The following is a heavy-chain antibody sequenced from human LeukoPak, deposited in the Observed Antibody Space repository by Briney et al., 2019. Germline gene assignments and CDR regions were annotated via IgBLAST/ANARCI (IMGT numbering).Heavy chain of an antibody. J-gene: IGHJ4*02. CDR3: ARGGYYGSGRYYFDS. CDR1: GFTFSSYS. CDR2: ISSSSSYI. Sequence: GGSLRLSCAASGFTFSSYSMNWVRQAPGKGLEWVSSISSSSSYIYYADSVKDRFTISRDNAKNTLHLQMNSLRAEDTAVYYCARGGYYGSGRYYFDSWGQGTLVTVSS. V-gene: IGHV3-21*01. D-gene: IGHD3-3*01.